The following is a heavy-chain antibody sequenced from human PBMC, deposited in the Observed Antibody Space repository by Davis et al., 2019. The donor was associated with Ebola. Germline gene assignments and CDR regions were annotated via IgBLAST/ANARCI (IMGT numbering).Heavy chain of an antibody. CDR3: ARDSAVYPARYYFDY. D-gene: IGHD1-14*01. Sequence: MPSETLSLTCTVSGGSISSSSYYWGWIRQPPGKGLEWIGSIYYSGSTYYNPSLKSRVTISVDTSKSQFSLKLSSVTAADTAVYYCARDSAVYPARYYFDYWGQGTLVTVSS. V-gene: IGHV4-39*02. CDR2: IYYSGST. J-gene: IGHJ4*02. CDR1: GGSISSSSYY.